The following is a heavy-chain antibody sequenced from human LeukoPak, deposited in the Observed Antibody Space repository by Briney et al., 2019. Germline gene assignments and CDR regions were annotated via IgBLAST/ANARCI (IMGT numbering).Heavy chain of an antibody. CDR2: INHSGST. CDR3: ARGPYDYVWGSYRRRNFDY. V-gene: IGHV4-34*01. D-gene: IGHD3-16*02. J-gene: IGHJ4*02. Sequence: SETLSLTCAVYGGSFSGYYWSWIRQPPGKGLEWIGEINHSGSTNYNPSLKSRVTISVDTSKNQFSLTLSSVTAADTAVYYCARGPYDYVWGSYRRRNFDYWGQGTLVTVSS. CDR1: GGSFSGYY.